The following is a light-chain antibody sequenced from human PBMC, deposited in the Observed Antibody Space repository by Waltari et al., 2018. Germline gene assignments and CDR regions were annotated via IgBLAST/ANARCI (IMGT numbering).Light chain of an antibody. CDR3: QHYVSLPAT. CDR1: QSLNRA. Sequence: IVLPPSPGTLSMSQGAGVTLSCRASQSLNRALAWYQQKPGQAPRLLIYNVFNRATDIPDRFSGSGSGTEFSLTISRLEPEDFAVYYWQHYVSLPATFGQGTRVEIK. CDR2: NVF. V-gene: IGKV3-20*01. J-gene: IGKJ1*01.